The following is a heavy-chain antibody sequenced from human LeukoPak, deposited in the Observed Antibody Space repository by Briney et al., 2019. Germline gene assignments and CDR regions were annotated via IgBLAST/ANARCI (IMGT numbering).Heavy chain of an antibody. Sequence: GESLQISCKGSGYSFTSYWIGWVRQVPGKGLEWMGIIYPGDSDTRYSPSFQGQVTISADKSISTAYLQWSSLKASDTAMYYCARHKATVTTVGAFDIWGQGTMVTVSS. CDR2: IYPGDSDT. CDR1: GYSFTSYW. D-gene: IGHD4-17*01. J-gene: IGHJ3*02. CDR3: ARHKATVTTVGAFDI. V-gene: IGHV5-51*01.